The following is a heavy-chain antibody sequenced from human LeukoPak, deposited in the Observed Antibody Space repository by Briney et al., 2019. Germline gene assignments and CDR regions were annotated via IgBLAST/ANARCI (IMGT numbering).Heavy chain of an antibody. CDR3: ASCSGSYRPSCAFDI. CDR1: GGTFSSYA. CDR2: ITPNSGGT. J-gene: IGHJ3*02. V-gene: IGHV1-2*02. D-gene: IGHD1-26*01. Sequence: GASVKVSCKASGGTFSSYAISWVRQAPGQGLEWMGWITPNSGGTNYAQKFQGRVTMTRDTSINTAYMELSRLRSDDTAVFYCASCSGSYRPSCAFDIWGQGTMVTVSS.